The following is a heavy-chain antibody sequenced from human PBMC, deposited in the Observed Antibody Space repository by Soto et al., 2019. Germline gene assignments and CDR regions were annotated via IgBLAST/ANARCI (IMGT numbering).Heavy chain of an antibody. CDR3: ARSQGSSTSLEIYYYYSYGMDV. CDR1: GGTFSSYA. D-gene: IGHD2-2*01. Sequence: QVQLVQSGAEVKKPGSSVKVSCTASGGTFSSYAISWVRQAPGQGLEWMGGIIPISDTTNYAQKFQGRVTITADESTSTAYMELSSLRSEDTAVYYCARSQGSSTSLEIYYYYSYGMDVWGQGTKVTVSS. V-gene: IGHV1-69*01. CDR2: IIPISDTT. J-gene: IGHJ6*02.